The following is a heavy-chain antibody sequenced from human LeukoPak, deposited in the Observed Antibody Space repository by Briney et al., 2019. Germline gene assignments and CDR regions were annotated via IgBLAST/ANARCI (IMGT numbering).Heavy chain of an antibody. CDR2: IKEDGSET. Sequence: PGGSLRLSCVASGFIFKKYWMNWVRQVPGKGLECLANIKEDGSETYYADSVKGRFTISRDNAKNSLYLQMNSLRAEDTAIYYCARGYCSAGGCYSADYWGQGTLVTVSS. CDR1: GFIFKKYW. V-gene: IGHV3-7*01. J-gene: IGHJ4*02. D-gene: IGHD2-15*01. CDR3: ARGYCSAGGCYSADY.